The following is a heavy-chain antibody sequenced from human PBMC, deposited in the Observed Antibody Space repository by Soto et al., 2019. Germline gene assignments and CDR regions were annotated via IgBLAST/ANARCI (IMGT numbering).Heavy chain of an antibody. D-gene: IGHD3-10*01. CDR2: INAGNGNT. J-gene: IGHJ6*02. Sequence: ASVKVSCKASGYTFTNYAMHWVRQAPGQRLEWMGWINAGNGNTKYSQKFQGRVTITRDTSASTAYMELSSLRYEDTAVYYCARGPLLWGDVWGQGTTVTVCS. CDR1: GYTFTNYA. CDR3: ARGPLLWGDV. V-gene: IGHV1-3*01.